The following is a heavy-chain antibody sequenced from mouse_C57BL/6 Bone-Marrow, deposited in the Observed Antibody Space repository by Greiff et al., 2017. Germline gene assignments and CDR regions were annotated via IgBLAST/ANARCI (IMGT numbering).Heavy chain of an antibody. V-gene: IGHV1-55*01. CDR3: SRYLITAGVHWYFDV. CDR2: IYPGSGST. D-gene: IGHD1-1*01. CDR1: GYTFTSYW. Sequence: QVQLQQPGPELVKPGASVKMSCKASGYTFTSYWITWVKQRPGQGLEWIGDIYPGSGSTNYNEKFKSKATLTVDKSSSTAYMQLSSLTSEDSAVYYCSRYLITAGVHWYFDVWGTGTTGTVSS. J-gene: IGHJ1*03.